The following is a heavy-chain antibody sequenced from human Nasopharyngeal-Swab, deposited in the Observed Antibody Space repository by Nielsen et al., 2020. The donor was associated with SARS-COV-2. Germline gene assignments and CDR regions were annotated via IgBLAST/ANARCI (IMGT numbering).Heavy chain of an antibody. D-gene: IGHD4-17*01. CDR3: AREVIGYDYGDPFDY. J-gene: IGHJ4*02. V-gene: IGHV4-34*01. CDR1: GGSFSGYY. CDR2: INHSGST. Sequence: GSLRLSCAVYGGSFSGYYWSWIRQPPGKGLEWIGEINHSGSTNYNPSLKSRVTISVDTSKNQFSLKLSSVTAADTAVYYCAREVIGYDYGDPFDYWGQGTLVTVSS.